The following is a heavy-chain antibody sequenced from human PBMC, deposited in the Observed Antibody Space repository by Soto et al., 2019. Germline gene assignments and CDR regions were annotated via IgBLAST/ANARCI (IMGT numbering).Heavy chain of an antibody. CDR3: ARSLNIVVVPAARFDP. V-gene: IGHV4-34*01. CDR1: GGSFSGYY. CDR2: INHSGST. J-gene: IGHJ5*02. D-gene: IGHD2-2*01. Sequence: SETLSLTCAVYGGSFSGYYWSWIRQPPGKGLEWIGEINHSGSTNYNPSLKSRVTISVDTSKNQFSLKLSSVTAADTAVYYCARSLNIVVVPAARFDPWGQGTLVTVSS.